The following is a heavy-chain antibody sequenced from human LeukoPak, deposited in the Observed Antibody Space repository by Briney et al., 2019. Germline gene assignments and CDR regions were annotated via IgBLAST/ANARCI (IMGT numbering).Heavy chain of an antibody. CDR1: GLTFSSYA. CDR2: ISGSGGST. V-gene: IGHV3-23*01. D-gene: IGHD1-26*01. Sequence: GGSLRLSCAASGLTFSSYAMSWVRQAPGKGLEWVSAISGSGGSTYYADSVKGRFTISRDNSKNTLYLQMNSLRAEDTAVYYCAKDQRLLKLFDPWGQGTLVTVSS. CDR3: AKDQRLLKLFDP. J-gene: IGHJ5*02.